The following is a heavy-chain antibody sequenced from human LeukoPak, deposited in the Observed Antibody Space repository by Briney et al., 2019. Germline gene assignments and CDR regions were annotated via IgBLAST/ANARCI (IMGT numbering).Heavy chain of an antibody. Sequence: SGGSLRLSCAASGFSFSSYAMSWVRQAPGKGLEWVSAISGSGGSTYYADSVKGRFTIPRDNSKNTLYLQMNSLRAEDTAVYYCAKDEVVTYYYDSSGSDYWGQGTLVTVSS. CDR3: AKDEVVTYYYDSSGSDY. CDR2: ISGSGGST. CDR1: GFSFSSYA. V-gene: IGHV3-23*01. D-gene: IGHD3-22*01. J-gene: IGHJ4*02.